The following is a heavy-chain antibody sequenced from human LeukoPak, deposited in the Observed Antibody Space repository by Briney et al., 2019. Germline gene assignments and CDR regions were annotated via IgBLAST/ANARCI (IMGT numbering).Heavy chain of an antibody. CDR2: IYYSGST. Sequence: KPSETLSLTCTVSGGSLSSYYWSWVRQPPGEGLEWSWYIYYSGSTNYNPSLKSRVTISVDTSKNQFSLKLSSVTAADTAVYYCASGDYYGSGSYYYFDYWGQGTLVTVSS. V-gene: IGHV4-59*01. J-gene: IGHJ4*02. D-gene: IGHD3-10*01. CDR1: GGSLSSYY. CDR3: ASGDYYGSGSYYYFDY.